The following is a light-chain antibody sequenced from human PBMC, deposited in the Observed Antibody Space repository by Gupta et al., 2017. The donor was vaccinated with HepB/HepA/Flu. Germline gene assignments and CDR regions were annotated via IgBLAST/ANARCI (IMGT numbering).Light chain of an antibody. J-gene: IGLJ3*02. CDR3: AAWDDSLNGRV. CDR2: SNN. CDR1: SSNIGSNT. Sequence: QSVLTQPPSASGTPGQRVPISCFGSSSNIGSNTVNWYQQLPGTAPKLLIYSNNQRPSGVPDRFSGSKSGTSASLAISGLQSEDEADYYCAAWDDSLNGRVFGGGTKLTVL. V-gene: IGLV1-44*01.